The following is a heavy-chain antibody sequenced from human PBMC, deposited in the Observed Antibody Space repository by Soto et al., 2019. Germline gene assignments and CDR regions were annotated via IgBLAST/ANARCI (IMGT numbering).Heavy chain of an antibody. CDR3: AKLMIGVGATSAFDF. D-gene: IGHD1-26*01. Sequence: EVQLVESGGGLVQPGGSLRLSCAASGFTFSRYWMHWVRQAPGKGLVWVSRIDSYGSRTSQVDSVEGRFTISRDNAKNRLYLQMNSLRVEDTALYYCAKLMIGVGATSAFDFWGQGTMVTVSS. CDR1: GFTFSRYW. J-gene: IGHJ3*01. CDR2: IDSYGSRT. V-gene: IGHV3-74*01.